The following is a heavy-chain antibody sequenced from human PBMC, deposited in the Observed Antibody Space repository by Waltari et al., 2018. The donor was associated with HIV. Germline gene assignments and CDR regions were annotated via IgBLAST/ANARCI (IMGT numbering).Heavy chain of an antibody. D-gene: IGHD1-26*01. CDR3: ATSPLGVWGNWFDP. J-gene: IGHJ5*02. Sequence: EVQLVESGGGLVQPGGSLRLSCAASGFTVSSNYMSWVRQAPGKGLEWVSVIYSGGSTSYADSVKGRCTISRDNSKNTLYLQMNSLRAEDTAVYYCATSPLGVWGNWFDPWGQGTLVTVSS. CDR2: IYSGGST. V-gene: IGHV3-66*01. CDR1: GFTVSSNY.